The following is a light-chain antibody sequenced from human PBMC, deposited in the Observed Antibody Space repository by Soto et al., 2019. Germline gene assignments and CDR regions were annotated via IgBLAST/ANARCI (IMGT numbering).Light chain of an antibody. CDR3: QVWDSSSDHYV. CDR1: NIGSKS. CDR2: YDT. Sequence: SYELTQPPSVSVAPGKTVKITCEGNNIGSKSVHWYQQKSGQAPLLVINYDTDRPSGIPERFSGSNSGTTATLTISRVEAGDEADYFCQVWDSSSDHYVFGTGTKVTVL. J-gene: IGLJ1*01. V-gene: IGLV3-21*04.